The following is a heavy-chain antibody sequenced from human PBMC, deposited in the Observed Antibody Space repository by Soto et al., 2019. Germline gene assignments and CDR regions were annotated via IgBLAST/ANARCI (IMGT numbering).Heavy chain of an antibody. CDR1: GGTFSSYA. Sequence: GASVKVSCKASGGTFSSYANSWVRQAPGQGLEWMGGIIPIFGTANYAQKFQGRVTITADESTSTAYMELSSLRSEDTAVYYCATPVYSYGYYYYYGMDVWGQGTTVTVSS. V-gene: IGHV1-69*13. D-gene: IGHD5-18*01. CDR2: IIPIFGTA. CDR3: ATPVYSYGYYYYYGMDV. J-gene: IGHJ6*02.